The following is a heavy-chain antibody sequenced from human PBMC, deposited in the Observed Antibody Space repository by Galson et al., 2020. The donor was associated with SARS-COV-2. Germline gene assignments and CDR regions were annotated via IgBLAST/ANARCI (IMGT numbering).Heavy chain of an antibody. CDR3: ARVGGNDGWNWFDP. D-gene: IGHD1-1*01. CDR2: IYYSGGT. Sequence: SQTLSLTCSVSGGSMSKYYWSWIRQSPGQGLEWIGNIYYSGGTKYNPSLKSRVSMSVDTSENQFSLKLNSVTAADTAVYYCARVGGNDGWNWFDPWGQGTLVTVSS. CDR1: GGSMSKYY. J-gene: IGHJ5*02. V-gene: IGHV4-59*01.